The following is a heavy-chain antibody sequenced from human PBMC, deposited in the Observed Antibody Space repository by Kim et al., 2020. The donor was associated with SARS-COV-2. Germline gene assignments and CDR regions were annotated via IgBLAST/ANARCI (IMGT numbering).Heavy chain of an antibody. J-gene: IGHJ4*02. Sequence: YADSVKGRFTISRDNAKNSLYLQMNSLRAEDTAVYYCARNPNSNSSSGDYWGQGTLVTVSS. V-gene: IGHV3-21*01. CDR3: ARNPNSNSSSGDY. D-gene: IGHD6-6*01.